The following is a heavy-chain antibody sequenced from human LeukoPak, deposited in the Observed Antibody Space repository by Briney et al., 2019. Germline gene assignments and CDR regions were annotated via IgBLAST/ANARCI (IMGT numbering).Heavy chain of an antibody. CDR1: GFTFTGYN. CDR3: GRSTPTHIVGWYHFDF. CDR2: INPYSGGT. Sequence: ASVKVSCKASGFTFTGYNMHWVRQAPGQGLEWMGWINPYSGGTNYMQKFQGRVTMTRDTSISTAYMELSSLRSDDTAVYYCGRSTPTHIVGWYHFDFWGQGTLVTVSS. J-gene: IGHJ4*02. D-gene: IGHD6-19*01. V-gene: IGHV1-2*02.